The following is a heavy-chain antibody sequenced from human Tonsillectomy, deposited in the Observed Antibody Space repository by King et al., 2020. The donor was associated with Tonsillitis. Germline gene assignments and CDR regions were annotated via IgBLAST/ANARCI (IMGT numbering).Heavy chain of an antibody. CDR1: GFTFRTYS. D-gene: IGHD3-22*01. J-gene: IGHJ3*02. Sequence: VQLVESGGGLVKPGGSLRLSCVASGFTFRTYSMNWVRQTPGQGLEWVSSISASGSQYYADSVKGRFTISRDNAKNSLYLQMDSLRADDTAVCYCGRDKGASYYDTGRGSFDIWGQGTTVTVSS. V-gene: IGHV3-21*01. CDR3: GRDKGASYYDTGRGSFDI. CDR2: ISASGSQ.